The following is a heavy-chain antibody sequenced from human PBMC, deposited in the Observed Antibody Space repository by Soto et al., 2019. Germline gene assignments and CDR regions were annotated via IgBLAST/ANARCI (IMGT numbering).Heavy chain of an antibody. D-gene: IGHD3-3*01. CDR3: ASFFWSGYYRSYYYYGMDV. Sequence: PXESVKTSFKGDGYSFTSYCISWVRQIPGKGLEWMGRIDPSDSYTNYSPSFQGHVTISADKSISTAYLQWSSLKASDTAMYYCASFFWSGYYRSYYYYGMDVWGQGTTVTVSS. CDR2: IDPSDSYT. CDR1: GYSFTSYC. V-gene: IGHV5-10-1*01. J-gene: IGHJ6*02.